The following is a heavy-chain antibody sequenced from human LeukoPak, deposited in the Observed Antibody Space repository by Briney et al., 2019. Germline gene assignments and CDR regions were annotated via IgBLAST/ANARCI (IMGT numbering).Heavy chain of an antibody. V-gene: IGHV4-61*02. CDR2: IYTSGST. CDR3: ARSYYVWGSYRNNWFDP. D-gene: IGHD3-16*02. J-gene: IGHJ5*02. CDR1: GGSISSGNYY. Sequence: PSQTLSLTCTVSGGSISSGNYYWSWIRQPAGKGLEWIGRIYTSGSTNYNPSLKSRVTISVDTSKNQFSLKLSSVTAADTAVYYCARSYYVWGSYRNNWFDPWGQGTLVTVSS.